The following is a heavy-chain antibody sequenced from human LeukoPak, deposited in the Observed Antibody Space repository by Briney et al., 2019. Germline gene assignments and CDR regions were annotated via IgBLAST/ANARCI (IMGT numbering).Heavy chain of an antibody. CDR1: GGSISTYY. D-gene: IGHD1-26*01. CDR3: ARHGGSLGYFDY. Sequence: SETLSLTCSVSGGSISTYYWSWIRQTPGKGLEWIGYVYYSGTTNYNPSLKGRVTISSDTSKNQFSLDLRSVNVADTAIYYCARHGGSLGYFDYWGQGTLVTVSS. J-gene: IGHJ4*02. V-gene: IGHV4-59*08. CDR2: VYYSGTT.